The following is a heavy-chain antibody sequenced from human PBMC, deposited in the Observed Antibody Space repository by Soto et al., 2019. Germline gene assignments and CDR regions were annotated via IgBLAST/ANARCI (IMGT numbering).Heavy chain of an antibody. V-gene: IGHV1-69*02. CDR3: TTGARMTGS. Sequence: QVQLVQSGAEVKKPGSSVKVSCKASGGTFSRYTISWVRQAPGQGLEWMGRIIPILGIANYAQKFQGRVTINADKSTSTAYIELSSLRSEDTAVYYCTTGARMTGSWGQGTLVTVSS. CDR2: IIPILGIA. J-gene: IGHJ4*02. D-gene: IGHD3-9*01. CDR1: GGTFSRYT.